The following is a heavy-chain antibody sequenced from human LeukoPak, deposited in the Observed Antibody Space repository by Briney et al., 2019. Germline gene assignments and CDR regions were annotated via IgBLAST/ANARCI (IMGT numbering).Heavy chain of an antibody. D-gene: IGHD6-19*01. Sequence: ASVKVSCKASGYTFSNYGISWVRQAPGLGLEWMGWTSYNGNTNYAQKFQDRVTTTTDTSTTTAYMELRGLESDDTAVYYCARHSGSGWQALGYWGQGTLVTVSS. J-gene: IGHJ4*02. CDR1: GYTFSNYG. CDR2: TSYNGNT. V-gene: IGHV1-18*04. CDR3: ARHSGSGWQALGY.